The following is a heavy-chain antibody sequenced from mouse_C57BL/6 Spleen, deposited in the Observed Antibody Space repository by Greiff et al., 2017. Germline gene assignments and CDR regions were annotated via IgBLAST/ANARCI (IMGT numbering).Heavy chain of an antibody. Sequence: EVKLVESEGGLVQPGSSMKLSCTASGFTFSDYYMAWVRQVPEKGLEWVANINYDGSSTYYLDSLKSRFIISRDNAKTILYLQMSSLKSEDTATYYCAREVFITTVVEPYWYFDVWGTGTTVTVSS. CDR2: INYDGSST. CDR3: AREVFITTVVEPYWYFDV. J-gene: IGHJ1*03. CDR1: GFTFSDYY. V-gene: IGHV5-16*01. D-gene: IGHD1-1*01.